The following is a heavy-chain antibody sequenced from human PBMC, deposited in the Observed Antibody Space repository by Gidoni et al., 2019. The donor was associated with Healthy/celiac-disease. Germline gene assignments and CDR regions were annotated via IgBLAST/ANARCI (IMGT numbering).Heavy chain of an antibody. CDR3: ARRDCSGGSCYLD. Sequence: QLHLQESGPGLVKPSETLSLTCTVSGGSISSSSYYWGWIRQPPGKGLEWIGSIYYSGSTYYNPSLKSRVTISVDTSKNQFSLKLSSVTAADTAVYYCARRDCSGGSCYLDWGQGTLVTVSS. CDR1: GGSISSSSYY. V-gene: IGHV4-39*01. D-gene: IGHD2-15*01. CDR2: IYYSGST. J-gene: IGHJ4*02.